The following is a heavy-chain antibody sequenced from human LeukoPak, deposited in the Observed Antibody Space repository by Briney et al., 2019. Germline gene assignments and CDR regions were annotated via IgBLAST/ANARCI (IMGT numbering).Heavy chain of an antibody. CDR2: MTPNSGNT. J-gene: IGHJ3*01. D-gene: IGHD2-21*02. V-gene: IGHV1-8*01. Sequence: GASVKVSCKASGYTFTNYDINWLRQATGQGLEWMAWMTPNSGNTGHEQKFQGRLTMTRDISISTAYMKLSSLRSEDTAVYYCAFCGGDCGGAFDVWGQGTMVTVSS. CDR3: AFCGGDCGGAFDV. CDR1: GYTFTNYD.